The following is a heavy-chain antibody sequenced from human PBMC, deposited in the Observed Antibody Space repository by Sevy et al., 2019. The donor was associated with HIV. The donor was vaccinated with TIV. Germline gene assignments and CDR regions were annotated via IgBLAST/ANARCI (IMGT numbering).Heavy chain of an antibody. CDR1: GFTFSSYA. V-gene: IGHV3-30-3*01. CDR2: ISYDGSNK. D-gene: IGHD3-16*02. J-gene: IGHJ4*02. CDR3: ARTEDGYVWGSYRYRPSYYMDY. Sequence: GGSLRLSCTASGFTFSSYAMHWVRQAPGKGLEWVAVISYDGSNKYYADSVKGRFTISRDNSKNTLYLQMNSLKAEDTDVNSWARTEDGYVWGSYRYRPSYYMDYWGQGTLVTVSS.